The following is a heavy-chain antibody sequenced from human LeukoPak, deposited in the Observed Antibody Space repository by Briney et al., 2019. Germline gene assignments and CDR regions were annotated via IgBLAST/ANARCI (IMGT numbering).Heavy chain of an antibody. Sequence: GSLRLSCAASGFTFSSYAMSWVRQAPGKGLEWIGTIYYRGNTYYNPSLKSRVTISVDTSKKQFSLNLSAVTAADTAVYFCADSSGYLGDDVFDSWGQGTLVTVSS. J-gene: IGHJ3*01. CDR1: GFTFSSYA. CDR3: ADSSGYLGDDVFDS. V-gene: IGHV4-59*05. D-gene: IGHD3-22*01. CDR2: IYYRGNT.